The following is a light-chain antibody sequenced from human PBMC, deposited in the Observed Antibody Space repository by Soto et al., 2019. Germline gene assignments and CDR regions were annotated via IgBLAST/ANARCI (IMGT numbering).Light chain of an antibody. V-gene: IGKV1-39*01. CDR2: TAS. CDR1: QNIRTY. Sequence: DIPVTQSPSSLSASVGDRVTITCRASQNIRTYLNWYQQRPGKPPKLLIHTASTLQSGVPSRFSGSGSGTDFTLTISSLQPEDFATYSCQQTYSTLHSFGQGTKLEIK. J-gene: IGKJ2*03. CDR3: QQTYSTLHS.